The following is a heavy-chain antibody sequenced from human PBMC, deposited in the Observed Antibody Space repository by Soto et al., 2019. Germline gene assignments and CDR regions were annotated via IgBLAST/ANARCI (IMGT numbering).Heavy chain of an antibody. CDR3: ARVTLEDGMDV. V-gene: IGHV4-30-2*01. CDR2: IYHSGST. J-gene: IGHJ6*02. CDR1: GGSISSGGYS. Sequence: SETLSLTCAVSGGSISSGGYSWSWIRQPPEKGLEWIGYIYHSGSTYYNPSLKSRVTISVDRSKNQFSLKLSSVTAADTAVYYCARVTLEDGMDVWGQGTTVTVSS.